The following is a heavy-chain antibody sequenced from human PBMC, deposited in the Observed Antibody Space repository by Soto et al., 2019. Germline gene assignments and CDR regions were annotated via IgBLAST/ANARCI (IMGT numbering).Heavy chain of an antibody. D-gene: IGHD3-10*01. CDR1: GFTFSSYS. Sequence: GGSLRLSCAASGFTFSSYSMNWVRQAPGKGLEWVSSISSSSSYIYYADSVKGRFTISRDNAKNSLYLQMNSLRAEDTAVYYCARDRLGFGESDYYYYGMDVWGQGTTVTVSS. V-gene: IGHV3-21*01. CDR2: ISSSSSYI. J-gene: IGHJ6*02. CDR3: ARDRLGFGESDYYYYGMDV.